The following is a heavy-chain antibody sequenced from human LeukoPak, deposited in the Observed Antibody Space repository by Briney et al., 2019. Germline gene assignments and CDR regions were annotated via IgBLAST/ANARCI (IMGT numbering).Heavy chain of an antibody. CDR1: HGSIISSTS. V-gene: IGHV4-39*01. J-gene: IGHJ4*02. CDR3: ASPQRGHSYGYAGPFDY. Sequence: SETLSVTCTVSHGSIISSTSWGWFRQPPGKGRGWFGSIYYSGNTYYNSSLKSRVTISVDTSKNQFYLKLSSVTAADTAVDYCASPQRGHSYGYAGPFDYWSQGSLVTVS. CDR2: IYYSGNT. D-gene: IGHD5-18*01.